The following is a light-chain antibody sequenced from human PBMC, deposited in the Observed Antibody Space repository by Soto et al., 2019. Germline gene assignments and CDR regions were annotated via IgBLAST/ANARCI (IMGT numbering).Light chain of an antibody. Sequence: EIVLTQSPGTLSLSPGERATLSCRASQSFSSSYLAWYQQKPGQAPRLLIYGASSRATGIPDRFSGSGSGTDFTLTISSLEPEDFAVYYCQHYGSALFTFGPGTTLDVK. J-gene: IGKJ3*01. V-gene: IGKV3-20*01. CDR1: QSFSSSY. CDR3: QHYGSALFT. CDR2: GAS.